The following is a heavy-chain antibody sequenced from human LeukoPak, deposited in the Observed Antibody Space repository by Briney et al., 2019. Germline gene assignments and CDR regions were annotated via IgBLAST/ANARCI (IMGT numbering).Heavy chain of an antibody. V-gene: IGHV3-30*02. D-gene: IGHD6-6*01. CDR3: AKDLIAARSDAFDI. Sequence: GGSLRLSCAASGFTFSSYGMHWVRQAPGKGLEWVAFIRYDGSNKYYADSVKGRFAISRDNSKNTLYLQMNSLRAEDTAVYYCAKDLIAARSDAFDIWGQGTMVTVSS. CDR1: GFTFSSYG. CDR2: IRYDGSNK. J-gene: IGHJ3*02.